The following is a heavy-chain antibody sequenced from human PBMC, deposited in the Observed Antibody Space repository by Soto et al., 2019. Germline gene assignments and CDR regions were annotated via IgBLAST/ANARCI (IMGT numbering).Heavy chain of an antibody. J-gene: IGHJ3*02. CDR3: ARRYDYGDRGDAFDI. D-gene: IGHD4-17*01. V-gene: IGHV3-21*01. CDR1: GFTFSSYS. CDR2: ISSSRSYI. Sequence: EVQLVESGGGLVKPGGSLRLSCAASGFTFSSYSMNWVRQAPGKGLEWVSSISSSRSYIYYADSVKGRFTISRDNAKNSLYLQMNSLRAEDTAVYYCARRYDYGDRGDAFDIWGQGTMVTVSS.